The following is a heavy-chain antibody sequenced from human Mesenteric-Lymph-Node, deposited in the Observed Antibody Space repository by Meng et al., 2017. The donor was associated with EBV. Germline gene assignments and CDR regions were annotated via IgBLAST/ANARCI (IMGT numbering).Heavy chain of an antibody. CDR2: VNTGNGNT. J-gene: IGHJ4*02. Sequence: QFQLMNSRAGVKSPVTSVTVSCNASGYTFTNLNFHWVRQAPGQRPEWMGYVNTGNGNTKYSQKFQGRVTIISDTSASTAYMELSSLRSEDTAVYYCARDPYSSGWYYFDYWGQGTLVTVSS. CDR1: GYTFTNLN. CDR3: ARDPYSSGWYYFDY. D-gene: IGHD6-19*01. V-gene: IGHV1-3*04.